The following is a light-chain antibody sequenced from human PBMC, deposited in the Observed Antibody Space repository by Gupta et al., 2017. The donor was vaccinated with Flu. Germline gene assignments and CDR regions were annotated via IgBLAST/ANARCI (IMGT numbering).Light chain of an antibody. CDR3: MQATQFPPSLI. Sequence: LRERPGQPPRLLIYKISNRFSGVPDRFSGSGAGTDFTLKISREEAEDVGVYYCMQATQFPPSLIFGGGTKVEIK. V-gene: IGKV2-24*01. CDR2: KIS. J-gene: IGKJ4*01.